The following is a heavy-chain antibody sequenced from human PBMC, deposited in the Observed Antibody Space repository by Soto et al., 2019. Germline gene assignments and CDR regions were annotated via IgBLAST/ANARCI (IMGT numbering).Heavy chain of an antibody. D-gene: IGHD3-22*01. J-gene: IGHJ4*02. V-gene: IGHV1-3*01. CDR1: GYTFTSYA. CDR2: INAGNGNT. Sequence: ASVKVSCKASGYTFTSYAMHWVRQAPGQRLEWMGWINAGNGNTKYSQKFQGRVTITRDTSASTAYMELSSLRSEDTAVYYCARGSGYYYWDDYWGQGTLVTISS. CDR3: ARGSGYYYWDDY.